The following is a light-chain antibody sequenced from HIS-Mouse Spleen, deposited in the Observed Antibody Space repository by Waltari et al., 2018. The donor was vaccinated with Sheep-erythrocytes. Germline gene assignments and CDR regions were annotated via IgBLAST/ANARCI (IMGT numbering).Light chain of an antibody. CDR3: CSYAGSYTYV. CDR1: SRDVGGFNY. V-gene: IGLV2-11*01. J-gene: IGLJ1*01. Sequence: QSALTQPRSVPGSPGPSVTIPCTGTSRDVGGFNYVTWYHQHPGKAPKLMIYDVSKRPSGVPDRFSGSKSGNTASLTISGLQAEDEADYYCCSYAGSYTYVFGTGTKVTVL. CDR2: DVS.